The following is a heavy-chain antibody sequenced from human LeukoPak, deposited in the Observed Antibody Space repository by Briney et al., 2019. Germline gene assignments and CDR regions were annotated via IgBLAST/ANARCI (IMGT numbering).Heavy chain of an antibody. CDR1: AGSISSYY. D-gene: IGHD3-22*01. Sequence: AVTLSLTCTVSAGSISSYYWTWIRQPPGKGLEWIGYKYYNGSTNYNPSLKSRVTISVDTSKNQFSLKLSSVTAADTAVYYCAREVRHYYDSSGYYYVPFDYWGQGTLVTV. CDR2: KYYNGST. J-gene: IGHJ4*02. CDR3: AREVRHYYDSSGYYYVPFDY. V-gene: IGHV4-59*01.